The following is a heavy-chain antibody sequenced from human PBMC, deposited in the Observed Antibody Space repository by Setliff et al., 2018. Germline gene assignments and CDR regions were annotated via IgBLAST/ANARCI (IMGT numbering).Heavy chain of an antibody. CDR2: FIPILGAT. CDR3: TREGRGVTTAH. V-gene: IGHV1-69*13. D-gene: IGHD4-17*01. CDR1: GGTFSSSG. J-gene: IGHJ4*02. Sequence: SVKVSCKSSGGTFSSSGITWVRQAPGQGLQWLGRFIPILGATNYAEKFQGRVTFTADDATTTGYMELSNLRSEDTAVYFCTREGRGVTTAHWGQGTLVTVSS.